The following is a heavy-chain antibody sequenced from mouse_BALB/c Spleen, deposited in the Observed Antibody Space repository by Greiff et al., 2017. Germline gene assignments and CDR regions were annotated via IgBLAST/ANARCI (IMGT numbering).Heavy chain of an antibody. Sequence: EVQLQQSGTVLARPGASVKMSCKASGYSFTSYWMHWVKQRPGQGLEWIGAIYPGNSDTSYNQKFKGKAKLTAVTSASTAYMELSSLTNEDSAVYYCTRSRDHYYGSSFDYWGQGTTLTVSS. CDR1: GYSFTSYW. CDR2: IYPGNSDT. V-gene: IGHV1-5*01. CDR3: TRSRDHYYGSSFDY. D-gene: IGHD1-1*01. J-gene: IGHJ2*01.